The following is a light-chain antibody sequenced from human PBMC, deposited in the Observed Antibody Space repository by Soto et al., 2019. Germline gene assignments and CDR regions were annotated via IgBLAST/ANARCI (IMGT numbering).Light chain of an antibody. CDR1: SSDVGGYNY. CDR3: SSYTSSSVV. Sequence: QSALTQPASVSGSPGQSITISCTGTSSDVGGYNYVSWYQQHPGKAPKLMIYEVSNRPSGVSNRFSGSKSGNTASLTISGLQADDEADYYCSSYTSSSVVFGGGTQLTVL. J-gene: IGLJ2*01. V-gene: IGLV2-14*01. CDR2: EVS.